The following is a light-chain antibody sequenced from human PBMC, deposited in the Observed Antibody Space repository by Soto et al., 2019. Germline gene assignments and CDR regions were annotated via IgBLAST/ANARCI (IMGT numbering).Light chain of an antibody. J-gene: IGKJ1*01. CDR3: QQYGSSRT. CDR2: GAT. Sequence: EIVLTQSPGTLSLSPGDRATLSCRASQSVSNNYLAWYQQKPGQSPMLLIYGATNRATGIPDRFSGSGSGTDFTPTISRLEPEDFAVYYWQQYGSSRTFGQGTKVDIK. V-gene: IGKV3-20*01. CDR1: QSVSNNY.